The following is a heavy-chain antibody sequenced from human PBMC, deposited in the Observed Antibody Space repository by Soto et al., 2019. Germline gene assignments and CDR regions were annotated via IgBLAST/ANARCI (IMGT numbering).Heavy chain of an antibody. CDR3: ARRYGGTLDY. CDR2: INPNSGGT. Sequence: ASVKVSCKASGYSFTGYYMHWVRQAPGQGLEWMGWINPNSGGTNYAQKFQGWVTMTRDTSKNQFSLKLSSVTAADTAVYYCARRYGGTLDYWGQGTLVTVSS. J-gene: IGHJ4*02. V-gene: IGHV1-2*04. CDR1: GYSFTGYY. D-gene: IGHD4-17*01.